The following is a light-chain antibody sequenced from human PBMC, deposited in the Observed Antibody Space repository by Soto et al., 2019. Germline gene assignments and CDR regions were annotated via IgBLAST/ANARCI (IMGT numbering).Light chain of an antibody. J-gene: IGKJ4*01. Sequence: EIVLTQSPGTLSLSPGEGATLSCRASQIVRSTYSAWFQQKPGQAPRLLIDGASTTATVTPDRFSGSGCGTDFTLTISGREPKDFALYYCQQYDITPPGTFGGGTKVEV. V-gene: IGKV3-20*01. CDR1: QIVRSTY. CDR3: QQYDITPPGT. CDR2: GAS.